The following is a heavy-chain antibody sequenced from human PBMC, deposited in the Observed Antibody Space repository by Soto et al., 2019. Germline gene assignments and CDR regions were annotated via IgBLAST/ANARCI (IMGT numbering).Heavy chain of an antibody. CDR1: GGSISSYY. V-gene: IGHV4-59*01. J-gene: IGHJ4*02. D-gene: IGHD7-27*01. CDR3: SSGGWRTGEFDY. CDR2: IYYSGST. Sequence: SETLSLTCTVSGGSISSYYWSWIRQPPGKGLEWIGYIYYSGSTNYNPSLKSRVTISVDTSKNQFSLKLSSVTAADTAVYYCSSGGWRTGEFDYWGQGPLVTLSS.